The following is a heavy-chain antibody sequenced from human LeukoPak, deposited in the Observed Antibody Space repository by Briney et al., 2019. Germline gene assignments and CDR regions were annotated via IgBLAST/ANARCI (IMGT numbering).Heavy chain of an antibody. CDR2: ISSSNSYI. CDR1: GFTFSSYS. V-gene: IGHV3-21*01. CDR3: ARAASYYYYGMDV. J-gene: IGHJ6*02. Sequence: GGSLRLSRAVSGFTFSSYSMNWVRQAPGKGLEWVSCISSSNSYIYYADSVKSRFTISRDNAKNSLYLQMNSLRAEDTAVYYCARAASYYYYGMDVWGQGTTVTVSS. D-gene: IGHD2-15*01.